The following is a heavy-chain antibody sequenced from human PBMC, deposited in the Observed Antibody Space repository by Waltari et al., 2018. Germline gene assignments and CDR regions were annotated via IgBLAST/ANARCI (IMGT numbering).Heavy chain of an antibody. CDR1: GYTFTSYA. CDR3: ASTVADDYYYYYGMDV. J-gene: IGHJ6*02. V-gene: IGHV1-3*01. CDR2: INAGNGNT. Sequence: QVQLVQSGAEVKKPGASVKVSCKASGYTFTSYAMHWVRQAPGQRLEWMGWINAGNGNTKYSQKFQGRVTITRDTSASTAYMELSSLRSEDTAVYYCASTVADDYYYYYGMDVWGQGTTVTVSS. D-gene: IGHD4-4*01.